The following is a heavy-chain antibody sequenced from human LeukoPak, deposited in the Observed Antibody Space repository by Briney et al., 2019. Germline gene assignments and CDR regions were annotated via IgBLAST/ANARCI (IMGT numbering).Heavy chain of an antibody. CDR2: ISAGGDGT. CDR1: TFSFSEYP. J-gene: IGHJ3*02. Sequence: PGGSLRLSCAASTFSFSEYPMGWVRQAPGKGREWVSGISAGGDGTYYADPVKGRFTISRDNSKNTLFLQMNSLRAEDTAKYYCAKSLLTTATGTGRASDIWGQGTMVTVSS. V-gene: IGHV3-23*01. D-gene: IGHD1-1*01. CDR3: AKSLLTTATGTGRASDI.